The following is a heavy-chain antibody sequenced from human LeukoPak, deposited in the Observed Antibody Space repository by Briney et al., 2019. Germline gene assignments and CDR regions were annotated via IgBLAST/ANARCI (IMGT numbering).Heavy chain of an antibody. CDR3: AKSPNSYCGGGNCYADY. J-gene: IGHJ4*02. V-gene: IGHV3-23*01. CDR2: ISGSGGST. D-gene: IGHD2-15*01. CDR1: GFTFSSYA. Sequence: GGSLRLSCTASGFTFSSYAMSWVRQAPGKGLEWVSAISGSGGSTYYADSVKGRFTISRDNPKNTLYLQMNSLRAEDTAVYYCAKSPNSYCGGGNCYADYWGQGTLVTVSS.